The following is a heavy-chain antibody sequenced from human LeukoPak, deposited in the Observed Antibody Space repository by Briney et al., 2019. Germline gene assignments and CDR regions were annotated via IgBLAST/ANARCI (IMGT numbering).Heavy chain of an antibody. D-gene: IGHD1-1*01. CDR1: GYFISSGHY. V-gene: IGHV4-38-2*01. CDR3: ARVSGSGTALDAFDI. CDR2: MYHSGST. Sequence: PSETLSLTCAVSGYFISSGHYLGWSRQPPGKGLEGMGSMYHSGSTYFNPSLKSRVPISVDTSKNQFSLTLSSVTAADTAVYFCARVSGSGTALDAFDIWGQGTMVIVSS. J-gene: IGHJ3*02.